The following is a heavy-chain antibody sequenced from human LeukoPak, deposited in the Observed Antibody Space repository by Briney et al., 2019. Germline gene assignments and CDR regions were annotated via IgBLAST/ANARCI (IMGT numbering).Heavy chain of an antibody. V-gene: IGHV3-11*01. CDR1: GVTFSDYY. D-gene: IGHD1-26*01. CDR3: ARDRIWDIVGATSWFDP. Sequence: PAGSLRLSCAASGVTFSDYYMSWIRKAPGTGLEWVSYISSSGSTIYYADSVKGRFTISRDNAKNSLYLQMNSLRAEDTAVYYCARDRIWDIVGATSWFDPWGQGTLVTVSS. CDR2: ISSSGSTI. J-gene: IGHJ5*02.